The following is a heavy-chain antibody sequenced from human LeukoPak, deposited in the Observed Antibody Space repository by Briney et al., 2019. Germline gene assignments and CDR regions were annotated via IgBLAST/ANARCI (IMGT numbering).Heavy chain of an antibody. V-gene: IGHV4-34*01. CDR3: ARAPATRMVRGVIKSFDY. CDR2: INHSGST. J-gene: IGHJ4*02. Sequence: PSETLSLTCAVYGGSFSGYYWSWIRQPPGKGLEWIGEINHSGSTNYNPSLKSRVTISVDTSKNQFSLKLSSETAADTAVYYCARAPATRMVRGVIKSFDYWGQGTLVTVSS. CDR1: GGSFSGYY. D-gene: IGHD3-10*01.